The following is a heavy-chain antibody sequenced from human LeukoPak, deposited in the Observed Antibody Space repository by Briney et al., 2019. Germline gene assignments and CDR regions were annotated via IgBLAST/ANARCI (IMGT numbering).Heavy chain of an antibody. V-gene: IGHV3-64*01. J-gene: IGHJ4*02. CDR3: ARRRGDQEFYYFDN. D-gene: IGHD4-17*01. Sequence: GGSLRLSCAASGFTFSTYPMHWVRQAPGKGLEYVAAITSNGNSAYYANSVKGRCTISRDNSKNTLYLQMGILRAEDMAVYYCARRRGDQEFYYFDNWGQGTLVTVSS. CDR1: GFTFSTYP. CDR2: ITSNGNSA.